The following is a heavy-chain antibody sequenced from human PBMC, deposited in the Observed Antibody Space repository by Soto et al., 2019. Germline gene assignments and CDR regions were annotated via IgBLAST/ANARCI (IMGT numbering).Heavy chain of an antibody. CDR2: ISDTGTYT. Sequence: EVQLLESGGGLVQPGGSLRLSCEASGFTFSSYGMTWVRQAAGMGLEWVSTISDTGTYTYHAKSVKGRFSISRDNSKNTLYLQMNTLRAEDTAMYYCAKLGHRSGTRYYDMDVWGQGTPVTVSS. CDR3: AKLGHRSGTRYYDMDV. CDR1: GFTFSSYG. V-gene: IGHV3-23*01. J-gene: IGHJ6*02. D-gene: IGHD3-9*01.